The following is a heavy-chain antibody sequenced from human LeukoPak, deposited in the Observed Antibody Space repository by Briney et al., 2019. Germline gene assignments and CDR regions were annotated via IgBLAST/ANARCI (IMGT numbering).Heavy chain of an antibody. CDR3: ARASYSSGWYAVFDY. CDR1: GYTFTSYY. J-gene: IGHJ4*02. V-gene: IGHV1-46*01. CDR2: INPSGGST. D-gene: IGHD6-19*01. Sequence: ASVKVSCKASGYTFTSYYMHWVRQAPGQGLEWMGIINPSGGSTSYAQKFQGRVTMTRDTSTSTVYMELSSLRSEDTAVYYCARASYSSGWYAVFDYWGQGTLVTVSS.